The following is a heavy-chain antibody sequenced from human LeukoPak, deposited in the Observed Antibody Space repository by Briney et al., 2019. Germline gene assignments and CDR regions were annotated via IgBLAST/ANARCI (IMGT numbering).Heavy chain of an antibody. D-gene: IGHD3-10*01. J-gene: IGHJ3*02. Sequence: GGSLRLSCAASGFTFSGYGMHWVRQAPGKGLEWAAVIWYDGSNKYYADSVKGRFTISRDNSKNTLYLQMNSLKAEDTAVYYCARPPMVRGVIITGDDVFDIWGQGTMVTVSS. CDR2: IWYDGSNK. CDR3: ARPPMVRGVIITGDDVFDI. CDR1: GFTFSGYG. V-gene: IGHV3-33*01.